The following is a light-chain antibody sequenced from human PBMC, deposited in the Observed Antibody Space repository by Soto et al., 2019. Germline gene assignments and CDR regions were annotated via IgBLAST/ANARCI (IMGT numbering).Light chain of an antibody. V-gene: IGKV3-20*01. CDR3: QQYGSSPT. J-gene: IGKJ1*01. Sequence: EIVLTQSPGTLSLSPGERATLSCRASQSVSSSYLAWYQQKHGQAPRLLIYGASSRATGIPDRFSGSGAGTDFTLTICRLEPEDFAVYYCQQYGSSPTFGQGTKVEIK. CDR1: QSVSSSY. CDR2: GAS.